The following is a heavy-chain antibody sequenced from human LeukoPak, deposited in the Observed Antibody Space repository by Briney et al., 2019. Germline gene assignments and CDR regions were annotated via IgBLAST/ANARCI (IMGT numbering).Heavy chain of an antibody. CDR2: IKSKTVGGTT. D-gene: IGHD2-21*02. CDR1: GFTFSNAW. V-gene: IGHV3-15*01. Sequence: GSLRVSCAASGFTFSNAWMTWVRQAPGKGLEWVGRIKSKTVGGTTEYAVPVRGRFTISRDDSKNTLYLQMDSLKTEDTAVYYCTTSLAYCVGDCYPTRWGQGTLATVSS. J-gene: IGHJ4*02. CDR3: TTSLAYCVGDCYPTR.